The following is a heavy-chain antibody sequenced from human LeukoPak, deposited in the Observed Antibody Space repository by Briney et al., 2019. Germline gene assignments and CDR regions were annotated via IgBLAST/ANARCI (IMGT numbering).Heavy chain of an antibody. CDR2: ISSSGSTI. V-gene: IGHV3-11*04. D-gene: IGHD3-10*01. CDR1: GFTFSDYY. Sequence: PGGSLRLSCAASGFTFSDYYMSWIRQAPGKGLEWVSYISSSGSTIYYADSVKGRFTISRDNAKNSLYLQMNSLRAEDTAVYYCATDGSKVREVIAYYFDYWGQGALVTVSS. J-gene: IGHJ4*02. CDR3: ATDGSKVREVIAYYFDY.